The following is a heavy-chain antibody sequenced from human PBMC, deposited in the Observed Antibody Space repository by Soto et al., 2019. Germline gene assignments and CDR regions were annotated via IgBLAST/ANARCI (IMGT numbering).Heavy chain of an antibody. Sequence: EVQLLESGGGLVQPGGSLRLSCAASGFTFSSYVMSWVRQAPGKGLEWVSGIGGTGSNTHYAESVQGRFTISRDNSRNTLFLQMNSLRAEDTAVYYCAKGRSYLIQYDSWGQGTLVTVSS. CDR3: AKGRSYLIQYDS. J-gene: IGHJ4*02. CDR2: IGGTGSNT. D-gene: IGHD1-26*01. V-gene: IGHV3-23*01. CDR1: GFTFSSYV.